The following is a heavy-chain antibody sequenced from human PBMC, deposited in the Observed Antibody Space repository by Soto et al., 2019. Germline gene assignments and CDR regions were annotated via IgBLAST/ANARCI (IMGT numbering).Heavy chain of an antibody. D-gene: IGHD5-18*01. CDR1: GFTFSSYG. CDR2: ISYDGSNK. V-gene: IGHV3-30*18. Sequence: LRLSCAASGFTFSSYGMHLVRQAPVKGLEWVAVISYDGSNKYYADSVKGRFTISRDNSKNTLYLQMNSLRAEDTAVYYCAKGYVDTAMGYYYYYGMDVWGQGTTVTVSS. CDR3: AKGYVDTAMGYYYYYGMDV. J-gene: IGHJ6*02.